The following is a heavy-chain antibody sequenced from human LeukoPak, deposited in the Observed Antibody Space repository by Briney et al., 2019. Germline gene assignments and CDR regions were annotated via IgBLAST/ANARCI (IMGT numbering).Heavy chain of an antibody. D-gene: IGHD3-10*01. CDR2: VYYSGTP. CDR1: GASISNFY. CDR3: ATVAVIRGVTYFDY. V-gene: IGHV4-59*01. J-gene: IGHJ4*02. Sequence: PSETLSLTCTVSGASISNFYWSWIRQPPGKGLEWIGCVYYSGTPNYNPSLKSRVTISVDTSKSQFSLKLSSVTAADTGVYYCATVAVIRGVTYFDYWGQGTLVTVSS.